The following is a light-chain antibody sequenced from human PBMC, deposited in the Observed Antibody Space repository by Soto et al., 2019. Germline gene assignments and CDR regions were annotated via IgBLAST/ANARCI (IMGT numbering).Light chain of an antibody. CDR1: SRDVGGYNY. CDR3: SSYTSSSTLGYV. V-gene: IGLV2-14*01. Sequence: SVLTQPASVSGSPGQSITISCTGNSRDVGGYNYVSWYQQHPGKAPKLMIYDVSNRPSGVSNRFSGSKSGNTASLTISGLQAEDDADYYCSSYTSSSTLGYVFGTGTKVTVL. J-gene: IGLJ1*01. CDR2: DVS.